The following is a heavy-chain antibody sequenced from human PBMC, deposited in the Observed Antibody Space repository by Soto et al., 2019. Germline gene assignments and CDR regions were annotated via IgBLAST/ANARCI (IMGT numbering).Heavy chain of an antibody. Sequence: EVQLVESGGGLVQPGGSLRLSCAASGFTFCSYGMNWIRQAPGKGLEWISYISRSSSTIYYPESVKGRFTISRDNAKNSLYLQMKSLRAEDTAVYYCSSNDGYIWVSYRLWGQGTLVTVSA. D-gene: IGHD3-16*02. CDR2: ISRSSSTI. CDR1: GFTFCSYG. J-gene: IGHJ4*02. V-gene: IGHV3-48*01. CDR3: SSNDGYIWVSYRL.